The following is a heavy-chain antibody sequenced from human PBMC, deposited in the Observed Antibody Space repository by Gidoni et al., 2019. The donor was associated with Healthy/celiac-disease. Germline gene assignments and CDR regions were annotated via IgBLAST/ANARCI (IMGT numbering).Heavy chain of an antibody. V-gene: IGHV4-39*01. CDR3: ARHVRAMVRGVIAWLDP. CDR2: IYYSGST. J-gene: IGHJ5*02. D-gene: IGHD3-10*01. Sequence: QLQLQESGPGLVPPSETLSLTCPVSGGSISHSSYYWGWLRQPPGKGLEWIGSIYYSGSTYYNPSLKSRVTISVDTSKNQFSLKLSSVTAADTAVYYCARHVRAMVRGVIAWLDPWGQGTLVTVSS. CDR1: GGSISHSSYY.